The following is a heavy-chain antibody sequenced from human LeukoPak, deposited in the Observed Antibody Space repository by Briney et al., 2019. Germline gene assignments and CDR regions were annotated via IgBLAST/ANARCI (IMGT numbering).Heavy chain of an antibody. J-gene: IGHJ4*02. Sequence: GESLKISWKGSGYSFSNYWIGWVRQLPGKGLEWMGIIYPGDSDTRYSPSFQGQVTISADKSISTAYLQWSSLRASDTAMYYCVRPVNYGDHGDYWGQGTLVTVSS. CDR2: IYPGDSDT. V-gene: IGHV5-51*01. CDR3: VRPVNYGDHGDY. D-gene: IGHD4-17*01. CDR1: GYSFSNYW.